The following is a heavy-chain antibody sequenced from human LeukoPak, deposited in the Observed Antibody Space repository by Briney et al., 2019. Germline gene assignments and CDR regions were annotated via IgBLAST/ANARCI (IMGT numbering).Heavy chain of an antibody. Sequence: GASVKVSCKASGYTFTGYYMHWVRQAPGQGLEWMGWINPNSGGTNYAQKFQGRVTMTRDTSISTAYMELSRLRSDDTAVYYCARVRRKVVPAARGGYYYGMDVWGQGTTVTVSS. J-gene: IGHJ6*02. CDR3: ARVRRKVVPAARGGYYYGMDV. V-gene: IGHV1-2*02. CDR1: GYTFTGYY. CDR2: INPNSGGT. D-gene: IGHD2-2*01.